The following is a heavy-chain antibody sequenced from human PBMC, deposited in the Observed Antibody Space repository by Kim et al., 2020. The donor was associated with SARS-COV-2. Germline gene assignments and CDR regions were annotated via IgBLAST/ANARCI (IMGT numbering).Heavy chain of an antibody. CDR3: ARDLPDSSSSPYYYGMDV. D-gene: IGHD6-6*01. J-gene: IGHJ6*02. V-gene: IGHV3-30*04. Sequence: KGRFTISRENTKNTLYLQMNSLRAEDTAVYYCARDLPDSSSSPYYYGMDVWGQGTTVTVSS.